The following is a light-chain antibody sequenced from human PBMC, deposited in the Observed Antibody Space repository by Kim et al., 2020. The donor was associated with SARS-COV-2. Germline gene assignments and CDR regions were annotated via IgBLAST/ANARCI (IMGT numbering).Light chain of an antibody. Sequence: IQLTQSPSSLSASVGDRVTITCRASQGISSYLAWYQQKPGKAPELLIYAASTLQTGVPSRFSGSGSGTDFTRTISSLQPEDLATYYCQHLDTYPYSFGQGTKLEI. V-gene: IGKV1-9*01. CDR1: QGISSY. CDR3: QHLDTYPYS. CDR2: AAS. J-gene: IGKJ2*03.